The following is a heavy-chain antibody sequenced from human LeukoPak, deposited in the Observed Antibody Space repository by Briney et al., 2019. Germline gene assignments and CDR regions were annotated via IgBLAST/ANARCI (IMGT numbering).Heavy chain of an antibody. J-gene: IGHJ4*02. D-gene: IGHD4-17*01. V-gene: IGHV3-33*01. Sequence: GGSLRLSCAASGFTFSSYGVHWVRQAPGKGLEWVAVIWYDGSNKYYADSVKGRFTISRDNSKNTLCLQMNSLRAEDTAVYYCARDNWENGDYFLDYWGQGTLVTVSS. CDR2: IWYDGSNK. CDR3: ARDNWENGDYFLDY. CDR1: GFTFSSYG.